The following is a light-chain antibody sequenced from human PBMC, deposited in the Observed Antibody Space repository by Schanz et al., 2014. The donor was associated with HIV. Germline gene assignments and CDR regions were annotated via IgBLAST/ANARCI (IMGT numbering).Light chain of an antibody. Sequence: QSALTQPASVSGSPGQSITVSCTGSNNDIGSYTYVAWYQQYPGKAPKLVVYGVFDRPSGVSNRFSGSKSGNTASLTISGLQAEDEADYYCSSYTSSSTWVFGGGTKLTVL. CDR2: GVF. J-gene: IGLJ3*02. V-gene: IGLV2-14*03. CDR1: NNDIGSYTY. CDR3: SSYTSSSTWV.